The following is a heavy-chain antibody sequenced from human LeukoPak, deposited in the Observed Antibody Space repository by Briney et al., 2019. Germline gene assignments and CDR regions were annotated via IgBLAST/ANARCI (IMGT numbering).Heavy chain of an antibody. CDR2: INPNSGGT. Sequence: ASVKVSCKASGYTFTGYYMHWVRQAPGQGLEWIGWINPNSGGTNYAQKFQGRVTTTRDTSISTAYMELSRLRSDDTAVYYCARASPTWIHRGVDYYFDYWGQGTLVTVSS. J-gene: IGHJ4*02. V-gene: IGHV1-2*02. D-gene: IGHD5-18*01. CDR3: ARASPTWIHRGVDYYFDY. CDR1: GYTFTGYY.